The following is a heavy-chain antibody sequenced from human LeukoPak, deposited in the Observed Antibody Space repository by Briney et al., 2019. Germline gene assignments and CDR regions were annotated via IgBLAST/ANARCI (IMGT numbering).Heavy chain of an antibody. V-gene: IGHV1-46*01. J-gene: IGHJ4*02. Sequence: ASVKVSCKASGYTFTNYYMQWVRQAPGQGLEWVGMINPSGGSTSYAQDLQGRVTMTRDTSTSTAYMELYSLRSDDTAVYYCARLGAGLGFFDYWGQGTLVTVSP. CDR1: GYTFTNYY. D-gene: IGHD3-16*01. CDR2: INPSGGST. CDR3: ARLGAGLGFFDY.